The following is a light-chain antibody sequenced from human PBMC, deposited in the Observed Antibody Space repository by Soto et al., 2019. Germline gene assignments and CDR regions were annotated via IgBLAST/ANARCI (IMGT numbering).Light chain of an antibody. CDR2: DVS. V-gene: IGLV2-11*01. CDR3: CSYAGSYTP. J-gene: IGLJ1*01. CDR1: SSDVGGYNY. Sequence: QSVLTQPRSVSGSPGQSVTISCTGTSSDVGGYNYVSWYQQHPGKAPKPMIYDVSKRPSGVPDRFSGSKSGNTASLTISGLQAEDEADYYCCSYAGSYTPFGTGTKVT.